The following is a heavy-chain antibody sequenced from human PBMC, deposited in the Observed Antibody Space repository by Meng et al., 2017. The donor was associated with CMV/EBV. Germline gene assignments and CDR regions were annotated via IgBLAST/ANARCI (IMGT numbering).Heavy chain of an antibody. Sequence: GESLKISCAASGFTFDDYGMSWVRQAPGKGLEWVSGINWNGGSTGYADSVKGRFTISRDNAKNSLYLQMNSLRAEDTALYYCARGLREYSSSWYAHGPALYWGQGTLVTVSS. V-gene: IGHV3-20*04. J-gene: IGHJ4*02. CDR1: GFTFDDYG. CDR3: ARGLREYSSSWYAHGPALY. CDR2: INWNGGST. D-gene: IGHD6-13*01.